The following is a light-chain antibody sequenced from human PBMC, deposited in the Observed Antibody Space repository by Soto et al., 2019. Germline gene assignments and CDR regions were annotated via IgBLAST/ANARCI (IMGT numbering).Light chain of an antibody. CDR2: GAT. J-gene: IGKJ4*01. CDR3: QQYDDWLRLT. Sequence: EIVMTQSPATLSVSPGERATLSCGASQSVNIYLAWYQQNPGQAPRLLIFGATYRATGIPARFSGSGSGTEFNLTISSLQSEDFAVYFCQQYDDWLRLTFGGGTKVDI. CDR1: QSVNIY. V-gene: IGKV3D-15*01.